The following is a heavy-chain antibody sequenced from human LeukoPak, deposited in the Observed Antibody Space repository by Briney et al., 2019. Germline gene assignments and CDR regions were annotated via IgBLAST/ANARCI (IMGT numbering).Heavy chain of an antibody. CDR1: GGSFSGYY. V-gene: IGHV4-34*09. CDR2: IYYSGST. CDR3: ARVGSSGYMAFDI. D-gene: IGHD3-22*01. Sequence: SETLSLTCAVYGGSFSGYYWSWIRQPPGKGLEWIGYIYYSGSTYYNPSLKSRVTISVDTSKNQFSLKLSSVTAADTAVYYCARVGSSGYMAFDIWGQGTMVTVSS. J-gene: IGHJ3*02.